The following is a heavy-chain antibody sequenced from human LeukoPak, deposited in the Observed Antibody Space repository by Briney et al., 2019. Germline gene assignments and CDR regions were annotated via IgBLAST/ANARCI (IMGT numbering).Heavy chain of an antibody. CDR3: ARGSGYYYNY. J-gene: IGHJ4*02. CDR2: TSTGSSTI. CDR1: GFIFTNYA. Sequence: AGGSLRLSCAASGFIFTNYAISWVRQAPGRGLQWVSYTSTGSSTIYYADSVKGRFTISRDNAKNSLYLQMNSLSAEDTAVYYCARGSGYYYNYWGQGTLVTVSS. D-gene: IGHD3-22*01. V-gene: IGHV3-48*04.